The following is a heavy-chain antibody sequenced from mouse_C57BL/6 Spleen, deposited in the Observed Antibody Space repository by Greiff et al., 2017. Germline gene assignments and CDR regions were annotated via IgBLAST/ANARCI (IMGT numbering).Heavy chain of an antibody. CDR2: INPSSGYT. CDR3: ARNYEGDY. D-gene: IGHD2-4*01. V-gene: IGHV1-4*01. CDR1: GYTFTSYT. J-gene: IGHJ2*01. Sequence: QVQLQQSGAELARPGASVKMSCKASGYTFTSYTMHWVKQSPGQGLEWIGYINPSSGYTKYNQKFKDKATLTADKSSSTAYMQLSSLTSEDSAVYYCARNYEGDYWGQGTTLTVSS.